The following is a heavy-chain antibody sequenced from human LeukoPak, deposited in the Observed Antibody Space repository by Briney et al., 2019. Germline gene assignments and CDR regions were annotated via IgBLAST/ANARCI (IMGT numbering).Heavy chain of an antibody. CDR3: ARDAVVTDY. CDR1: GFTFSDYW. V-gene: IGHV3-7*01. CDR2: IKPDGSQI. J-gene: IGHJ4*02. Sequence: GGSLRLSCAASGFTFSDYWMSWVRQAPGKGLEWVANIKPDGSQIYYVGSVKGRFTISRDNAKGSLYLQMNSLRAEDTAVYYCARDAVVTDYWGQGTLVTVSS. D-gene: IGHD2-21*02.